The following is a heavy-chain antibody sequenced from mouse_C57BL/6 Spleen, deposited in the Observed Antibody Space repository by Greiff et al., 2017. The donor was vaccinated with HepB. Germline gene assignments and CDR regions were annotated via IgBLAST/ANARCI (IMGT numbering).Heavy chain of an antibody. CDR2: IYPGDGDT. Sequence: VQLQQSGPELVKPGASVKISCKASGYAFSSSWMNWVKQRPGKGLEWIGRIYPGDGDTNYNGKFKGKATLTADKSSSTAYMQLSSLTSEDSAVYFCARRSYDYDVFDYWGQGTTLTVSS. V-gene: IGHV1-82*01. CDR3: ARRSYDYDVFDY. D-gene: IGHD2-4*01. J-gene: IGHJ2*01. CDR1: GYAFSSSW.